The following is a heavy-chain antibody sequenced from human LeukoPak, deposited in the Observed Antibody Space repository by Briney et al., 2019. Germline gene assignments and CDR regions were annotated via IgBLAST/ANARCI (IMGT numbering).Heavy chain of an antibody. V-gene: IGHV4-34*01. CDR3: ARGHPYSSSWYGRYFDY. D-gene: IGHD6-13*01. CDR2: INHSGST. Sequence: PSETLSLTCAVYGGSFSGYYWSWIRQPPGKGLEWIGEINHSGSTNYNPSLKSRVTISVDTSKNQFSLKLSSVTAADTAVYYCARGHPYSSSWYGRYFDYWGQGTLVTVSS. J-gene: IGHJ4*02. CDR1: GGSFSGYY.